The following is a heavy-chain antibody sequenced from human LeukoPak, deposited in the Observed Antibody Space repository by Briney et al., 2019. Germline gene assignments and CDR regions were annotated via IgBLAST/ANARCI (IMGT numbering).Heavy chain of an antibody. V-gene: IGHV4-39*07. D-gene: IGHD3-22*01. CDR3: ASPLTRFCDYYDSSGDYWDDAFDI. Sequence: KPSETLSLTCTVSGGSISSSSYYWGWIRQPPGKGLEWIGEIYHSGSTNYNPSLKSRVTISVDKSKNQFSLKLSSVTAADTAVYYWASPLTRFCDYYDSSGDYWDDAFDIWGQGTMVTVPS. J-gene: IGHJ3*02. CDR1: GGSISSSSYY. CDR2: IYHSGST.